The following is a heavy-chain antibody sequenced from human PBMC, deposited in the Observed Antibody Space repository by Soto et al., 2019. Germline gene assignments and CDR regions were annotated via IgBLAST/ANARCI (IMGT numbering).Heavy chain of an antibody. V-gene: IGHV1-69*02. CDR2: IIPILGIA. J-gene: IGHJ4*02. D-gene: IGHD2-15*01. Sequence: SVKVSFKASGGTFSSYTISWVRQAPGQGLEWMGRIIPILGIANYAQKFQGRVTITADKSTSTAYMELSSLRSEDTAVYYCAMGHCSGGTCYSGYWGQGTLATVSS. CDR1: GGTFSSYT. CDR3: AMGHCSGGTCYSGY.